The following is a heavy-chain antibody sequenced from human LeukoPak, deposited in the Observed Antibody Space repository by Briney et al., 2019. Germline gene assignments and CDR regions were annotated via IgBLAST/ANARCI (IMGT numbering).Heavy chain of an antibody. Sequence: PGGSLRLSCAASGFTFSSYAMSWVRQAPGKGLEWVSAISGSGGSTYYADSVKGRFTISRDNSKNTLYLQMNSLRAEDTAVYYCAKAGFGGWYWEGNWFDPWGQGTLVTVSS. V-gene: IGHV3-23*01. CDR1: GFTFSSYA. CDR2: ISGSGGST. D-gene: IGHD6-19*01. CDR3: AKAGFGGWYWEGNWFDP. J-gene: IGHJ5*02.